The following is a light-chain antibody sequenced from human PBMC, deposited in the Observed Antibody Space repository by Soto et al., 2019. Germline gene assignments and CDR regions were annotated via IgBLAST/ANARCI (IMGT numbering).Light chain of an antibody. CDR1: QSISSY. Sequence: DIEITQSPYSLSAAVADRFTITRRASQSISSYLNWYQQKPGKAPKLLIYAASSLQSRVPSGFSGSGSGTDFTLTISSLQPEDFATYYCQQSYSTLTFGGGTKVDIK. J-gene: IGKJ4*01. V-gene: IGKV1-39*01. CDR3: QQSYSTLT. CDR2: AAS.